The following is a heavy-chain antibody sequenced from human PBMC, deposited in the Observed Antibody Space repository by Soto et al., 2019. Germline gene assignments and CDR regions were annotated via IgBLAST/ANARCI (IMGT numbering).Heavy chain of an antibody. V-gene: IGHV1-3*01. Sequence: ASVKVSCKASGYTFTSYAMHWVLQAPGQRLEWMGWINAGNGNTKYSQKFQGRVTITRDTSASTAYMELSSLRSEDTAVYYCAREPYSSSLDWYFDLWGRGTLVTVSS. CDR2: INAGNGNT. J-gene: IGHJ2*01. CDR3: AREPYSSSLDWYFDL. CDR1: GYTFTSYA. D-gene: IGHD6-13*01.